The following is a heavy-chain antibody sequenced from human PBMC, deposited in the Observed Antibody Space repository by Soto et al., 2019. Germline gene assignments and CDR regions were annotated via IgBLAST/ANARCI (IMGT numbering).Heavy chain of an antibody. D-gene: IGHD3-10*02. Sequence: VGSMRLSCTSSGFTFSSYAIHLVRQAPGKGLEWVAVISYDGSNKYYADSVKGRFTISRDNSKNTLYLQMNSLRAEDTAVYYSAREPTGRDGYTMYYFDYWGQGTLVTVSS. CDR2: ISYDGSNK. V-gene: IGHV3-30-3*01. J-gene: IGHJ4*02. CDR1: GFTFSSYA. CDR3: AREPTGRDGYTMYYFDY.